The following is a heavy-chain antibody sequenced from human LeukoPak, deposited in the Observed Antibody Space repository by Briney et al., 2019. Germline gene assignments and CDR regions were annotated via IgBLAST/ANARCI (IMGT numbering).Heavy chain of an antibody. CDR2: ISSSSSYI. CDR3: ARSSSGYYPGY. V-gene: IGHV3-21*01. CDR1: GLTFSSYS. Sequence: GGSLRLSCAASGLTFSSYSMNWVRQAPGKGLEWVSSISSSSSYIYYADSVKGRFTISRDNAKNSLYLQMNSLRAEDTAVYYCARSSSGYYPGYWGQGTLVTVSS. J-gene: IGHJ4*02. D-gene: IGHD3-22*01.